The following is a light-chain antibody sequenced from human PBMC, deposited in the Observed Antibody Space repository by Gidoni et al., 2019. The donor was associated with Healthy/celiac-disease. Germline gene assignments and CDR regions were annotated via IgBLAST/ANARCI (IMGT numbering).Light chain of an antibody. Sequence: IVLTQSPATLSLSPGERATRSCRASQSVSSYLAWYQQKPGQAPRLLIYDASNRATGIPARFSGRWSGTDFTLTISRLEPEDFAVYYCQQRAGLFTFGPGTKVDIK. CDR1: QSVSSY. J-gene: IGKJ3*01. CDR2: DAS. V-gene: IGKV3-11*01. CDR3: QQRAGLFT.